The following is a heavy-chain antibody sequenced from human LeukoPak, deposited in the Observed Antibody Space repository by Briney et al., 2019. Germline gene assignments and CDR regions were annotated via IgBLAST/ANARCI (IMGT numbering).Heavy chain of an antibody. J-gene: IGHJ4*02. CDR3: AKDRATVRGVIMYYFDY. Sequence: GGSLRLSCAVSGFPLSSYAMSWVRQAPGKGLEWVSATSSSDAGTYYADSVRGRFTISRDNSKNTLYLQMNSLSAEDTALYYCAKDRATVRGVIMYYFDYWGQGTLVTVSS. CDR1: GFPLSSYA. CDR2: TSSSDAGT. D-gene: IGHD3-10*01. V-gene: IGHV3-23*01.